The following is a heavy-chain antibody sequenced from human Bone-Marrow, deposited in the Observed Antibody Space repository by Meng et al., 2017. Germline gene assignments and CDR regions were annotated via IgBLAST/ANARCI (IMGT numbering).Heavy chain of an antibody. CDR3: ANGYCSGGSCLGFAFDI. D-gene: IGHD2-15*01. V-gene: IGHV3-20*04. Sequence: GESLKISCAASGFTFDDYGMSWVRQAPGKGLEWVSGINWNGGSTGYADSVKGRFTISRDNAKNSLYLQMNSLRAEDTAVYYCANGYCSGGSCLGFAFDIWGQGTMVTVSS. CDR2: INWNGGST. J-gene: IGHJ3*02. CDR1: GFTFDDYG.